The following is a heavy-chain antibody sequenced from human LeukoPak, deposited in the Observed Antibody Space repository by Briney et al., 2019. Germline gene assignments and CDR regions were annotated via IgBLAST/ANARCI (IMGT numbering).Heavy chain of an antibody. J-gene: IGHJ6*03. CDR1: GYTFTSYG. D-gene: IGHD2-15*01. CDR3: ARDLGRRCSGGRCYYYYNYMDV. V-gene: IGHV1-18*01. CDR2: ISGYNGNT. Sequence: GASVKVSCKASGYTFTSYGISWVRQAPGQGLEWMGWISGYNGNTNYAQKLQGRVTMTTDTSTSTAYMELRSLRSGDTAVYYCARDLGRRCSGGRCYYYYNYMDVWGKGTTVTISS.